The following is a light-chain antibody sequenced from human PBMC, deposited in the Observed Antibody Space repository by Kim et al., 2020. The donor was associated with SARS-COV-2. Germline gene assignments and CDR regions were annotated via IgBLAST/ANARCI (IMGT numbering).Light chain of an antibody. CDR2: VNSDGNH. Sequence: QLVLTQSPSASASLGASVKLTCTLSSGHTSYAIAWHQQQPEKGPRFLRKVNSDGNHRKGDGIPDRFSGSSSGAERYLTISSLQSEDEADYYCQTWGTGIKVFGTGTKVTVL. CDR3: QTWGTGIKV. V-gene: IGLV4-69*01. CDR1: SGHTSYA. J-gene: IGLJ1*01.